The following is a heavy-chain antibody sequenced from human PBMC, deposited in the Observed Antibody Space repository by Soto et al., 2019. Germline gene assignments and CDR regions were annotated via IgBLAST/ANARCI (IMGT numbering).Heavy chain of an antibody. CDR3: VRGRSYSVYDV. CDR2: IYPSGST. Sequence: PSETLSLTCTVSGGSISGHSWIWIRQPAGKGLEWVGHIYPSGSTSYNPPLKSRVTMSLDTSNNQFFLNLTSVTTADTAVFFCVRGRSYSVYDVWGPGILVTVSS. J-gene: IGHJ4*02. D-gene: IGHD5-12*01. CDR1: GGSISGHS. V-gene: IGHV4-4*07.